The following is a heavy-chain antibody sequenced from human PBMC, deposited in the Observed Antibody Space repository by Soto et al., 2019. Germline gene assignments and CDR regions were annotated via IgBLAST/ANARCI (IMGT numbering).Heavy chain of an antibody. CDR3: ASLQGHYYYYGMDV. V-gene: IGHV1-69*13. Sequence: SVKVSCKASGYTFTSYGISWVRQAPGQGLEWMGGIIPIFGTANYAQKFQGRVTITADESTSTAYMELSSLRSEDTAVYYCASLQGHYYYYGMDVWGQGTTVTVSS. CDR1: GYTFTSYG. CDR2: IIPIFGTA. J-gene: IGHJ6*02.